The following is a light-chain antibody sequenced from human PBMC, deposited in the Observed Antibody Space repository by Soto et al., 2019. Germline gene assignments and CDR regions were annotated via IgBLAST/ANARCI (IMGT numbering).Light chain of an antibody. Sequence: ESVLTQSRGTLSLSPGERATLSCRASQSVSSYLAWYQQKPGQAPRLLIYDASNRATGIPARFSGSGSGTGFTLTISSLEPEDFAVYYCQQRSNWPLFTFGPGTKVDIK. CDR3: QQRSNWPLFT. V-gene: IGKV3-11*01. CDR1: QSVSSY. CDR2: DAS. J-gene: IGKJ3*01.